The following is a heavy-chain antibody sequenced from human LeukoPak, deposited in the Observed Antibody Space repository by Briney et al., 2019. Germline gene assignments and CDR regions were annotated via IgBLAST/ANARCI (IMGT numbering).Heavy chain of an antibody. Sequence: NSGGPLRLSCAASGFTFTHAWITWARQAPGKGLEWVGQIKSKTDGGTTDYAAPVKGRFTLSRDDSKNTLYLQMNSMKTEDTAVYYCTTSLYYYGSGTKFAFDSWGQGTPVTVSS. CDR1: GFTFTHAW. CDR2: IKSKTDGGTT. V-gene: IGHV3-15*01. J-gene: IGHJ4*02. CDR3: TTSLYYYGSGTKFAFDS. D-gene: IGHD3-10*01.